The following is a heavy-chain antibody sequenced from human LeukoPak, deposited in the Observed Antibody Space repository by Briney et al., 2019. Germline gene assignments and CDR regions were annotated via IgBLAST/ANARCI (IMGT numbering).Heavy chain of an antibody. Sequence: GGSLRLSCTASGLTFSPFAMSWVRQAPGKGLEWVANIKHDGSEKYYVDSVKGRFTISRDNAKNSLYLQMNSLRAEDTAVYYCARDSPLPSIAAHFDYWGQGTLVTVSS. CDR1: GLTFSPFA. CDR3: ARDSPLPSIAAHFDY. D-gene: IGHD6-6*01. J-gene: IGHJ4*02. V-gene: IGHV3-7*05. CDR2: IKHDGSEK.